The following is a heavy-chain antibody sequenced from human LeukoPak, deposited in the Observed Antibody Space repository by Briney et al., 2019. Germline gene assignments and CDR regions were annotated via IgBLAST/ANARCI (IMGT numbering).Heavy chain of an antibody. CDR1: GGSFSSYY. Sequence: SGTLSLTCAVSGGSFSSYYRSWVRQPAGKGLEWIGRIYTSGRTNYTPSLNSRLTISVDKSKNQFSLKLSSVTAADTAVYYCARDHPLADYWGQGTLVPVSS. CDR2: IYTSGRT. J-gene: IGHJ4*02. CDR3: ARDHPLADY. V-gene: IGHV4-4*07.